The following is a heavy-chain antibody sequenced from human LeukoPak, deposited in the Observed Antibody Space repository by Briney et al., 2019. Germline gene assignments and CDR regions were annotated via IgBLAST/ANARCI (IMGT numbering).Heavy chain of an antibody. J-gene: IGHJ4*02. Sequence: GASVKVSCKVSGYTLTELSMHWVRQAPGKGLEWMGGFDPEDGETIYAQKFQGRVTMTEDTSTVTAYMELSSLRSEDTAVYYCATDSSAPSYGSGSYYNLWGQGTLVTVSS. CDR1: GYTLTELS. CDR2: FDPEDGET. V-gene: IGHV1-24*01. D-gene: IGHD3-10*01. CDR3: ATDSSAPSYGSGSYYNL.